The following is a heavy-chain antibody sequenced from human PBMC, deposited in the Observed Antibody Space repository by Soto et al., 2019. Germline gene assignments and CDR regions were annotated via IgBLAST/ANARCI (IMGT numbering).Heavy chain of an antibody. D-gene: IGHD3-3*01. CDR1: GYTFTSYY. V-gene: IGHV1-46*03. Sequence: ASVKVSCKASGYTFTSYYMHWVRHAPGQGLEWMGIINPSGGSTSYAQKFQGRVTMTRDTSTSTVYMELSSLRSEDTAVYYCARDRLSDYDFWSGYLHHNWFDPWGQGTLVTVSS. CDR3: ARDRLSDYDFWSGYLHHNWFDP. CDR2: INPSGGST. J-gene: IGHJ5*02.